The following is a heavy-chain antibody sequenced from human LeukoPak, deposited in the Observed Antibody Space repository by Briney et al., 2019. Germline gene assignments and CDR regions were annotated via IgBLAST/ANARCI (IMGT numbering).Heavy chain of an antibody. CDR2: IYYSGSI. V-gene: IGHV4-39*01. D-gene: IGHD1-26*01. CDR3: ARHDMDVAGAGLDYFDY. J-gene: IGHJ4*02. CDR1: GDFLSSGSYY. Sequence: PSETLSLTCTVSGDFLSSGSYYWGWIRQSPGKGLAWIGSIYYSGSIFYNASFESRLTLSVDTSKNQFYLKLRSLTAADTAVYYCARHDMDVAGAGLDYFDYWGQGTLVTVSS.